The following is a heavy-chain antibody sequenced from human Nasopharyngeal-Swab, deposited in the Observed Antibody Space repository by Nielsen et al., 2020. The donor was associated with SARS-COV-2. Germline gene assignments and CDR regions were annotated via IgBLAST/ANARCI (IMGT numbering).Heavy chain of an antibody. Sequence: ASVKVSCKASGYTFTSYDINWVRQATGQGLEWMGWMNPNSGNTGYAQKFQGRVTMTRNTTISTAYMELSSLRSEDTAVYYCAREGQQLVLDYYGMDVWCQGTTVTVSS. D-gene: IGHD6-13*01. CDR1: GYTFTSYD. V-gene: IGHV1-8*01. CDR2: MNPNSGNT. CDR3: AREGQQLVLDYYGMDV. J-gene: IGHJ6*02.